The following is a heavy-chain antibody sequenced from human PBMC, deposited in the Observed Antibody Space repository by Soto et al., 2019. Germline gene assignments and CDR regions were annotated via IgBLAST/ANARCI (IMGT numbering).Heavy chain of an antibody. D-gene: IGHD6-19*01. V-gene: IGHV5-51*01. CDR1: GYSFTIYW. Sequence: GESLKISWKGSGYSFTIYWLGGVRQMPGKGLEWMGISYPGDSDTRYSPSFQGQVTISADKSISTAYLQWSSLKASDTAMYYCARRTRGDSSGWPNYYSYGMDVWGQGTTVTVS. J-gene: IGHJ6*02. CDR3: ARRTRGDSSGWPNYYSYGMDV. CDR2: SYPGDSDT.